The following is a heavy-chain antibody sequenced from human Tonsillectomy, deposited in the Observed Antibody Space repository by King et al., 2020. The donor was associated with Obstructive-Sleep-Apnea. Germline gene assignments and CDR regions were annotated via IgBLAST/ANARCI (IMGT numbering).Heavy chain of an antibody. Sequence: QLVQSGAEVKKPGSSVKVSCKASGGTFSSYAISWVRQAPGQGLEWMGGIIPILGIANYAQKFQGRVTITADKSTSTAYMELSSLRSEDTAVYYCARDKKYYYDSSGTKIDYWGQGTLVTVSS. CDR1: GGTFSSYA. CDR2: IIPILGIA. CDR3: ARDKKYYYDSSGTKIDY. V-gene: IGHV1-69*04. D-gene: IGHD3-22*01. J-gene: IGHJ4*02.